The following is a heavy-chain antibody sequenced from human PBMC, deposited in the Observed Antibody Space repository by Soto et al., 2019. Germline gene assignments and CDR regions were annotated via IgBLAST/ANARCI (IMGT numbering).Heavy chain of an antibody. CDR3: ARHFPVESGARTMGGFDI. D-gene: IGHD2-8*02. V-gene: IGHV4-39*01. CDR1: GGSIGSSDFD. J-gene: IGHJ3*02. Sequence: QLQLQESGLGLVKPSETLSLTCTVSGGSIGSSDFDWGWIRQPPGKGLEWIGTFRFSGTTYYNPSLTSRVPISVDTSKNQYSMKMNSVTAADTAMYFCARHFPVESGARTMGGFDIWGQGAMVTVSS. CDR2: FRFSGTT.